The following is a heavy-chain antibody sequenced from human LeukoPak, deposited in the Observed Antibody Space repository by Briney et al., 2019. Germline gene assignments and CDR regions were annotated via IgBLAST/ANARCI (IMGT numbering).Heavy chain of an antibody. CDR3: ARSIYYYDSSGVNWFDP. J-gene: IGHJ5*02. Sequence: ASVNVSFTASGGTFSIYAISWVRQAPRQGLEWMGGIIPIFGTANYAQKFQGRVTITADESTSTAYMELSSLRSEDTAAYYCARSIYYYDSSGVNWFDPWGQGTLVTVSS. CDR1: GGTFSIYA. D-gene: IGHD3-22*01. CDR2: IIPIFGTA. V-gene: IGHV1-69*13.